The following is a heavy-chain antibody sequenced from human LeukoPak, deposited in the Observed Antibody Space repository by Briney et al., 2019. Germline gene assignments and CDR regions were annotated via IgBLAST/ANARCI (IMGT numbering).Heavy chain of an antibody. V-gene: IGHV1-18*01. Sequence: ASVKVSCKASGYTFTSYGISWVRQAPGQGLEWMGWISAYNGNTNYAQKLQGRVTMTSDTSTSTAYMELRSLRSDDTAVYYCARYSVEWFGPYHPAWFDPWGQGTLVTVSS. D-gene: IGHD3-10*01. CDR1: GYTFTSYG. CDR2: ISAYNGNT. CDR3: ARYSVEWFGPYHPAWFDP. J-gene: IGHJ5*02.